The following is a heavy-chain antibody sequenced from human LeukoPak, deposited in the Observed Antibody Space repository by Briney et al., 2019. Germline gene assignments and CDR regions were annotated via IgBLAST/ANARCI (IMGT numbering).Heavy chain of an antibody. CDR3: AKETVMAPFPFDY. CDR2: INGSGGST. V-gene: IGHV3-23*01. CDR1: GFTFSSYA. D-gene: IGHD5-18*01. Sequence: PGGSLRLSCAASGFTFSSYAMSWVRQVPGKGLEWVSTINGSGGSTYYADSVKGRFTSSRDNSKNTLYLQMNSLRVEDTAVYYCAKETVMAPFPFDYWGQGTLVTVSS. J-gene: IGHJ4*02.